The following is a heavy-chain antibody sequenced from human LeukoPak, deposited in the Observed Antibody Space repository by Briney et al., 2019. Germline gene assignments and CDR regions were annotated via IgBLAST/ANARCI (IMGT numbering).Heavy chain of an antibody. Sequence: ASVKVSCKASGGTFSSYAISWVRQAPGQGLEWMGRIIPILGIANYAQKFQGRVTITADKSTSTAYMELSSLRSEDTAVYYCATRGIAVADDYWGQGTLVTVSS. V-gene: IGHV1-69*04. J-gene: IGHJ4*02. CDR1: GGTFSSYA. D-gene: IGHD6-19*01. CDR3: ATRGIAVADDY. CDR2: IIPILGIA.